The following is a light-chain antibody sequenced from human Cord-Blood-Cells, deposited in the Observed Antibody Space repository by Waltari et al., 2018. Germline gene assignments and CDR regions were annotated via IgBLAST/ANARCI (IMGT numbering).Light chain of an antibody. Sequence: DIVMNKSPLSMPVTPGEPASTSCRPSQSLLHSNGYNYLDWYLQKPGQSPQLLIYLGSNRASGVPDRFSGSGSGTDFTLKISRVEAEDVGVYYCMQALQTPYTFGQGTKQEIK. CDR1: QSLLHSNGYNY. J-gene: IGKJ2*01. CDR2: LGS. V-gene: IGKV2-28*01. CDR3: MQALQTPYT.